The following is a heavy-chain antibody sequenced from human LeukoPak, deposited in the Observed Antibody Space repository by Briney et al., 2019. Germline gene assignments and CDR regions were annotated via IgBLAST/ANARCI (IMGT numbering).Heavy chain of an antibody. CDR2: ISWNSGSI. CDR1: GFTFDDYA. V-gene: IGHV3-9*01. CDR3: AKVRGGLFNY. D-gene: IGHD3-16*01. J-gene: IGHJ4*02. Sequence: GGSLRLSCAASGFTFDDYAMHWVRQAPGKGLEWVSGISWNSGSIGYADSVKGRFTISRDNAKNSLYLQMNSLRAEDTALYYCAKVRGGLFNYWGQETLVTVS.